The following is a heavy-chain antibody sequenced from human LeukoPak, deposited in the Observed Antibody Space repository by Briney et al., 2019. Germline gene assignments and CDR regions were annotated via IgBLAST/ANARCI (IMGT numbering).Heavy chain of an antibody. CDR1: GGIFSSYA. CDR2: IIPIFGTA. J-gene: IGHJ4*02. CDR3: ARDLYCSGGSCYSSLDY. D-gene: IGHD2-15*01. V-gene: IGHV1-69*13. Sequence: ASVKVSCKASGGIFSSYAISWVRQAPGQGLEWMGGIIPIFGTANYAQKFQGRVTITADESTSTAYMELSSLRSEDTAVYYCARDLYCSGGSCYSSLDYWGQGTLVTVSS.